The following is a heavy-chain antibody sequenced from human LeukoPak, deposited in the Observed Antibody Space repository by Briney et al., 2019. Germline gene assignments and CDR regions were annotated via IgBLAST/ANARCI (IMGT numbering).Heavy chain of an antibody. D-gene: IGHD1-26*01. J-gene: IGHJ3*02. CDR3: ARVESWEHSGSAQDAFDI. CDR2: INPSGGST. V-gene: IGHV1-46*01. Sequence: ASVKVSCKASGDTFTNYYMNWVRQAPGQGLEWIGIINPSGGSTSYAQKFQGRVTLTRDKSTNTVYMELSSLRSEDTAVYYCARVESWEHSGSAQDAFDIWGQGTMVTVSS. CDR1: GDTFTNYY.